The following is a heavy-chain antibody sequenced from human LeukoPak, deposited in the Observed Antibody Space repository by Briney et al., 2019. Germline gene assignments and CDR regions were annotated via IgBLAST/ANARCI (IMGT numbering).Heavy chain of an antibody. Sequence: GGSLRVSCVASGFTFSSYRLSSVCPAPGKGLEWVAHIKPDGSEKYYVDSVKGRFTISRDNAKNSLYLQMNNLRAEGTALYYFAKAKPYSSSVYFFYWGQGTLVTVSS. CDR3: AKAKPYSSSVYFFY. J-gene: IGHJ4*02. CDR2: IKPDGSEK. D-gene: IGHD6-13*01. V-gene: IGHV3-7*03. CDR1: GFTFSSYR.